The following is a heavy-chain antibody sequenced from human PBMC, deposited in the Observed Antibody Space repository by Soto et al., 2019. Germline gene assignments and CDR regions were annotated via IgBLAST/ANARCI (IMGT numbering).Heavy chain of an antibody. CDR1: GGSISSGGYY. CDR2: IYYSGST. J-gene: IGHJ6*02. D-gene: IGHD4-4*01. CDR3: ARASGGYSYYYYGMDV. Sequence: SETLSLTCTVSGGSISSGGYYWSWIRQHPGKGLEWIGYIYYSGSTYYNPSLKSRVTISVDTSKNQFTLKLSSVTAADTAVYYCARASGGYSYYYYGMDVWGQGTTVTVSS. V-gene: IGHV4-31*03.